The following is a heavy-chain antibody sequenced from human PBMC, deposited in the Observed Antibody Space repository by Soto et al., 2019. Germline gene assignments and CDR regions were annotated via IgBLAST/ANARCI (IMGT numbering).Heavy chain of an antibody. CDR3: ARGGDYDFWSGFYPYYYYYGMDV. Sequence: PGGSLRLSCAASGFTFSSYWMHWVRQAPGKGLMWVSRINSDGSSTSYADSVKGRFTISRDNAKNTLYLQMNSLRAEDTAVYYCARGGDYDFWSGFYPYYYYYGMDVWGQGTTVTVSS. D-gene: IGHD3-3*01. V-gene: IGHV3-74*01. CDR2: INSDGSST. J-gene: IGHJ6*02. CDR1: GFTFSSYW.